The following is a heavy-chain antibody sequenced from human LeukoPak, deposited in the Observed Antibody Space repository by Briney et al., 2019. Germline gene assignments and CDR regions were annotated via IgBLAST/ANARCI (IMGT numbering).Heavy chain of an antibody. CDR1: GGSISSYY. D-gene: IGHD6-19*01. Sequence: PSETLSLTCTVSGGSISSYYWSWIRQAPGKGLEWIANIDYSGNTVYNPALKSRVTMSVDTSKNQFSLNLTSVTAADTAVYYCAREGKLTGYFGGLGFNYWGQGILVTVSS. J-gene: IGHJ4*02. CDR2: IDYSGNT. V-gene: IGHV4-59*01. CDR3: AREGKLTGYFGGLGFNY.